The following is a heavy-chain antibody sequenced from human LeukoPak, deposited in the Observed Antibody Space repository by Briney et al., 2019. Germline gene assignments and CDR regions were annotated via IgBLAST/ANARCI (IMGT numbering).Heavy chain of an antibody. J-gene: IGHJ5*02. CDR1: GYTFTTYG. D-gene: IGHD3-16*01. V-gene: IGHV1-18*01. CDR2: ISAYNGNT. Sequence: ASVKVSCKASGYTFTTYGISWVRQAPGQGLEWMGWISAYNGNTNYAQKLQGRVTMTTDTSTRTAYMELRSLRSADTAVYYCARTSDESVLYWFDPWGQGTLVNVSS. CDR3: ARTSDESVLYWFDP.